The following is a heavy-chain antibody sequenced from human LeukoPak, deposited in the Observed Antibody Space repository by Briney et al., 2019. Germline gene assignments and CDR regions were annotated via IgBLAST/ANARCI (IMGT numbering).Heavy chain of an antibody. V-gene: IGHV3-23*01. D-gene: IGHD3-3*01. J-gene: IGHJ4*02. CDR3: AKRGSYDFWSGYYYDY. Sequence: GGSLRLSCAASGFTFNNFAMSWVRQAPGKGLEWVSATSGSGGSTYYADSAKGPFTISRDNSKNTLYLQMNSLRADDTALYYCAKRGSYDFWSGYYYDYWGRGTPVTVSS. CDR1: GFTFNNFA. CDR2: TSGSGGST.